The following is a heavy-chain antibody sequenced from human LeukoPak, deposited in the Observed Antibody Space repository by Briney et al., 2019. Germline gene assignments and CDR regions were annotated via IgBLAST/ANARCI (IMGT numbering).Heavy chain of an antibody. V-gene: IGHV3-15*01. CDR3: TTESGYKTARQRGFDS. CDR1: GFDFSFTW. CDR2: IKSKSSGGTI. Sequence: GGSLRLSCAASGFDFSFTWMSWVRQAPGKGLELVGRIKSKSSGGTIDYAAPVRGRFTISRDDTENMVFLQMSSLKTEDTAVYYCTTESGYKTARQRGFDSWGQGILVTVSS. J-gene: IGHJ4*02. D-gene: IGHD5-12*01.